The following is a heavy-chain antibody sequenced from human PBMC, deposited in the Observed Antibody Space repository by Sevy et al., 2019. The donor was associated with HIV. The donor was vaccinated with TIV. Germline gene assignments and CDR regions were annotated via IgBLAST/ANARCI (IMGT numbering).Heavy chain of an antibody. CDR1: GFTFSSYG. Sequence: GGSLRLSCAASGFTFSSYGMHWVRHAPGKGLEWVAVIWYDGSNKYYADSVKGRFTISRDNSKNTLYLQMNSLRAEDTAVYYCARGVYDFWSGYYNGPLYYFDYWGQGTLVTVSS. CDR2: IWYDGSNK. J-gene: IGHJ4*02. V-gene: IGHV3-33*01. CDR3: ARGVYDFWSGYYNGPLYYFDY. D-gene: IGHD3-3*01.